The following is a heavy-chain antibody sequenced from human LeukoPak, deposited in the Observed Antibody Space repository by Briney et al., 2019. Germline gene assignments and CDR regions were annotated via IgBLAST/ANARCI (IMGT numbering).Heavy chain of an antibody. CDR3: ARDLKASNRWYPGYDFWSGYYFDY. V-gene: IGHV4-39*07. CDR1: GGSISSSSYY. Sequence: SETLSLTCTVSGGSISSSSYYWGWIRQPPGKGLEWIGSIYYSGSTYYNPSLKSRVTISVDTSKNQFSLKLSSVTAADTAVYYCARDLKASNRWYPGYDFWSGYYFDYWGQGTLVTVSS. CDR2: IYYSGST. D-gene: IGHD3-3*01. J-gene: IGHJ4*02.